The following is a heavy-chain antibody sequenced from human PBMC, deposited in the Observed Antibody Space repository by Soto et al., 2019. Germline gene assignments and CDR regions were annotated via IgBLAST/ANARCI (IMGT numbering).Heavy chain of an antibody. CDR2: IYYSGST. D-gene: IGHD1-26*01. CDR1: GGSISSSSYY. Sequence: QLQLQESGPGLVKPSETLSLTCTVSGGSISSSSYYWGWIRQPPGKGLEWIGSIYYSGSTYYNPSLKSRXXIXVXXSKNQFSLKLSSVTAADTAVYYCARFGDSGSYLAYWGQGTLVTVSS. J-gene: IGHJ4*02. V-gene: IGHV4-39*01. CDR3: ARFGDSGSYLAY.